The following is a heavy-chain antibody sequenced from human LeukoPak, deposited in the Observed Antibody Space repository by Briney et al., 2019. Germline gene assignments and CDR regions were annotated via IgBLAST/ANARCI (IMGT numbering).Heavy chain of an antibody. Sequence: GGSLRLSCAASGFTFSSYSMNWVRQAPGKGLEWVSYISSTSRTIYYADSVKGRFTISRDNAKNSLYLQMNSLGDEDTTVYYCVRVDKSGLDFDYWGQGTLVTVSS. D-gene: IGHD3-3*01. J-gene: IGHJ4*02. V-gene: IGHV3-48*02. CDR2: ISSTSRTI. CDR3: VRVDKSGLDFDY. CDR1: GFTFSSYS.